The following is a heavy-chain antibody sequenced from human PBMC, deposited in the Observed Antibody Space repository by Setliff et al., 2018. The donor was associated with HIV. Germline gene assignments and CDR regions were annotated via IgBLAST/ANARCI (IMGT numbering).Heavy chain of an antibody. V-gene: IGHV4-39*07. CDR3: ARSVDTTLVPAYYFDY. D-gene: IGHD5-18*01. CDR2: IYYSGST. CDR1: GGSISSSSYY. J-gene: IGHJ4*02. Sequence: SETLSLTCTVSGGSISSSSYYWGWIRQPPGKGLEWIGIIYYSGSTYYNPSLKSRATISVDTSKNQFSLKLSSVTAADTAVYYCARSVDTTLVPAYYFDYWGQGTLVTVSS.